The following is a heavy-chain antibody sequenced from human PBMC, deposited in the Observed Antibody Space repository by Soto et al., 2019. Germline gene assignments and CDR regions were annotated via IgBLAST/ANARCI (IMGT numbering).Heavy chain of an antibody. Sequence: QVQLVQSGAEVKKPGSSVKVSCKASGGTFSSYAISWVRQAPGQGLEWMGGIIPIFGTANYAQKFPGRVTITADESTSTAYMELSSLRSEDTAVYYCARARGEMATFKRPFDYWGQGTLVTVSS. D-gene: IGHD3-16*01. CDR1: GGTFSSYA. J-gene: IGHJ4*02. CDR2: IIPIFGTA. V-gene: IGHV1-69*12. CDR3: ARARGEMATFKRPFDY.